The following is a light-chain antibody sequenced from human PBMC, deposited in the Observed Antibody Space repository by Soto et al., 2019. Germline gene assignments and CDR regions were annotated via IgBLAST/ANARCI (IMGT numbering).Light chain of an antibody. CDR1: SSDVGHYDF. J-gene: IGLJ3*02. CDR2: EVS. V-gene: IGLV2-14*01. Sequence: QSALTQPASVSGSPGQSITISCTGTSSDVGHYDFVSWYQQHPGNAPKLLIYEVSNRPSGVSNRFSGSKSGNTASLTISGLQAEDEADYYCSSYTRSSTLVFGGGTKVTVL. CDR3: SSYTRSSTLV.